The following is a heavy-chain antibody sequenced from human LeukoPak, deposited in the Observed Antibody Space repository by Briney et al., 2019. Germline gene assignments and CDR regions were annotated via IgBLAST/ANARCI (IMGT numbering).Heavy chain of an antibody. CDR2: IYPGDSHI. CDR3: ARALEWLQKPYYFDY. D-gene: IGHD5-24*01. J-gene: IGHJ4*02. V-gene: IGHV5-51*01. Sequence: GESLRISCKGSGYSFTSYWIGWVRQMPGKGLEWMGIIYPGDSHIRYSPSFQGQVTISADESISTAYLQWSSLKASDTAMYYCARALEWLQKPYYFDYWGPGTLVTVSS. CDR1: GYSFTSYW.